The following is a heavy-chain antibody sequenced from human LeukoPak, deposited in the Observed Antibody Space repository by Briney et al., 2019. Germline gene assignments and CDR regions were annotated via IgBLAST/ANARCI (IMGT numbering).Heavy chain of an antibody. CDR2: ISGSGSST. Sequence: PGGSLRLSCAASGFTFSSYAMSWLRQAPGKGLEWVSAISGSGSSTYYADSVKGRFTISRDNSKSTLYLQMNSLRAEDTAVYFCAKAYDSSGYSPFDYWGQGTLVTVSS. CDR3: AKAYDSSGYSPFDY. V-gene: IGHV3-23*01. CDR1: GFTFSSYA. D-gene: IGHD3-22*01. J-gene: IGHJ4*02.